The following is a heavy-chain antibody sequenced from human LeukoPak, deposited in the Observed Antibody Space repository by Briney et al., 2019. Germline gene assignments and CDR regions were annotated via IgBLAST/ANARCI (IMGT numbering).Heavy chain of an antibody. J-gene: IGHJ4*02. Sequence: SDTLSLTCTVSGGSISSYDWSWIRQPAGQGLEWIGRVYASRTTFYNPSLKSRVTMLVDTSKNQFSLKLNSVTAAATAVYYCARGGNYYDSSSYYYFDYWGQGTLVTVSS. V-gene: IGHV4-4*07. CDR2: VYASRTT. CDR1: GGSISSYD. D-gene: IGHD3-22*01. CDR3: ARGGNYYDSSSYYYFDY.